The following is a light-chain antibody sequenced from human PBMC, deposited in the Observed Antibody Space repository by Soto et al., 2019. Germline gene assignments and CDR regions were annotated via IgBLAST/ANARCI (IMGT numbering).Light chain of an antibody. CDR2: DVS. CDR3: QQYGRSPWT. Sequence: VLTQSPATVSLSPRKRATLSCAASQNISNYLIWYTQKTGQAPRLLIYDVSNRATGIPARVSGRGSGTDVTLTSSSLETEDFAVYYCQQYGRSPWTFGQGTKVDIK. V-gene: IGKV3-11*01. J-gene: IGKJ1*01. CDR1: QNISNY.